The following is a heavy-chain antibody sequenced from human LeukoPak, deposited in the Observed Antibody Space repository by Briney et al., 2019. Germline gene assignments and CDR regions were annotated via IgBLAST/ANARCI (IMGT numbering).Heavy chain of an antibody. CDR2: ISGSGGST. CDR3: ADSGYSYGYDSGGDY. V-gene: IGHV3-23*01. CDR1: RFTFSDYA. Sequence: HSGGSLRLSCAASRFTFSDYAMSWVRQAPGKGLEWVSGISGSGGSTYYADSVKGRFTISRDNSKNTLYLQMNSLRAEDTAVYYCADSGYSYGYDSGGDYWGQGTLVTVSS. D-gene: IGHD5-18*01. J-gene: IGHJ4*02.